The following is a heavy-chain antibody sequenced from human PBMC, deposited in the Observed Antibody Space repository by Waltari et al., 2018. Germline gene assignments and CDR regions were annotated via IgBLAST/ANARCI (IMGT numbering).Heavy chain of an antibody. V-gene: IGHV1-2*02. J-gene: IGHJ4*02. CDR3: ARGSLRRGGTMAKLGY. CDR1: AYTFTGYY. CDR2: INPNSGGT. Sequence: QVQLVQSGAEVKKPGASVKVSCQASAYTFTGYYLPWVRQAPGQGLEWMGWINPNSGGTNYAQKFQGRVTMTRDTSISTAYMELSRLRSDDTAVYYCARGSLRRGGTMAKLGYWGQGTLVTVSS. D-gene: IGHD3-10*01.